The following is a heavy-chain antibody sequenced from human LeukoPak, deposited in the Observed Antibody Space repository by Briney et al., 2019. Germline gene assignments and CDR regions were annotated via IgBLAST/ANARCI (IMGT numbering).Heavy chain of an antibody. J-gene: IGHJ4*02. CDR2: INPNSGGT. D-gene: IGHD4-17*01. CDR1: GHTFTNYD. CDR3: ARAWVTTVSTRFDY. Sequence: GASVKVSCKASGHTFTNYDISWVRLATGQGLEWMGWINPNSGGTNYAQKFQGRVTMTRDTSISTAYMELRSLRSDDTAVYYCARAWVTTVSTRFDYWGQGTLVTVSS. V-gene: IGHV1-2*02.